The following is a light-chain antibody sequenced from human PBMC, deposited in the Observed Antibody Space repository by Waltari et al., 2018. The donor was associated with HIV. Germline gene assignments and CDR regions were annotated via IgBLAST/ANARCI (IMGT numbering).Light chain of an antibody. V-gene: IGLV1-40*01. CDR1: NNIGSKN. CDR3: QSYDSSLSVWV. J-gene: IGLJ3*02. Sequence: VLTQPPSVSVAPGQTARITCGGNNIGSKNVFWYQQLPGTAPKLLIYVNSHRPSGVPDRFSGSKSGTSASLAITGLQADDEADYYCQSYDSSLSVWVFGGGTKLTVL. CDR2: VNS.